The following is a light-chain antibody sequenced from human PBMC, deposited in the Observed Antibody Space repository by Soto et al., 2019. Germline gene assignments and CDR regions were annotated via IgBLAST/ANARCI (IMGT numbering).Light chain of an antibody. J-gene: IGKJ4*01. CDR2: DAS. CDR1: QSASSSS. CDR3: QQYGSSPLT. V-gene: IGKV3-20*01. Sequence: EIVLTQSPGTLSLSPGERATLSCRASQSASSSSLAWYQQKPGQAPRLLIYDASIRATGIPNRFSGSGSGTDFTLTISRLEHEDSAVYYCQQYGSSPLTLGGGTKVDIK.